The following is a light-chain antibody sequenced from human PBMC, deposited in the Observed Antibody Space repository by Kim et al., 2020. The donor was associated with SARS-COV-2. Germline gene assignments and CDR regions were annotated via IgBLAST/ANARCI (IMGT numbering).Light chain of an antibody. CDR2: YDS. CDR3: QVWDSSSDHWV. CDR1: NIGSKN. Sequence: SYELTQPPSVSVAPGETARITCGGNNIGSKNVHWYQQKPGQAPLLVISYDSDRPSGIPERFSGSNSGNTATLSISRVEVGDEADYYCQVWDSSSDHWVFG. V-gene: IGLV3-21*04. J-gene: IGLJ3*02.